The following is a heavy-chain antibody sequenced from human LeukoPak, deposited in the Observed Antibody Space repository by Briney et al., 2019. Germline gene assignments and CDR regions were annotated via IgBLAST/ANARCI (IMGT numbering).Heavy chain of an antibody. CDR3: ASRSSTSSPPYYYYGMDV. D-gene: IGHD2-2*01. CDR1: GGTFSSYA. J-gene: IGHJ6*02. V-gene: IGHV1-69*13. Sequence: ASVKVSCKASGGTFSSYAISWVRQAPGQGLEWMGGIIPIFGTANYAQKFQGRVTITADESTSTAYMELSSLRSEDTAVYYCASRSSTSSPPYYYYGMDVWGHGTTVTVSS. CDR2: IIPIFGTA.